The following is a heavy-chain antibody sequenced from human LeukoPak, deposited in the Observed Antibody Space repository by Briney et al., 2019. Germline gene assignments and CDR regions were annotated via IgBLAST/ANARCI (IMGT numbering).Heavy chain of an antibody. J-gene: IGHJ4*02. V-gene: IGHV3-30*18. CDR3: AKDLKQWLRSPFDY. D-gene: IGHD5-12*01. CDR2: ISYDGSNK. CDR1: GFTFCNYV. Sequence: RRSLRLSCAASGFTFCNYVMHWVRQAPGKGREWVAGISYDGSNKYYPHSVKGPFTISRNNSKTTLYLQMNSLRAEDTAVYYCAKDLKQWLRSPFDYWGQGTLVTVSS.